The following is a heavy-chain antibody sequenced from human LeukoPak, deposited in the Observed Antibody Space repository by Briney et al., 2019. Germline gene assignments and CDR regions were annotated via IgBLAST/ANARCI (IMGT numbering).Heavy chain of an antibody. CDR3: ARPYSSSSAEEADYYYYYMDV. CDR1: GYTLTELS. CDR2: FDPEDGET. V-gene: IGHV1-24*01. Sequence: ASVKVSCKVSGYTLTELSMHWVRQAPGKGLEWMGGFDPEDGETIYAQKFQGRVTMTRDTSISTAYMELSRLRSDDTAVYYCARPYSSSSAEEADYYYYYMDVWAKGPRSPSP. J-gene: IGHJ6*03. D-gene: IGHD6-6*01.